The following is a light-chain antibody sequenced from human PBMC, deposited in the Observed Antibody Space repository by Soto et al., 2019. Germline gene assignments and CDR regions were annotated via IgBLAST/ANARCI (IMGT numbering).Light chain of an antibody. CDR3: QQYNNWPPWT. CDR1: QSVSIH. V-gene: IGKV3-15*01. Sequence: EIVLTQSPGTLSLSPGDRATLSCRASQSVSIHLAWYQQKPGQAPRLLIYGASTRATGIPARLSGSGSGTEFTLTISSLQSEDFAVYYCQQYNNWPPWTFGQGTKVDIK. CDR2: GAS. J-gene: IGKJ1*01.